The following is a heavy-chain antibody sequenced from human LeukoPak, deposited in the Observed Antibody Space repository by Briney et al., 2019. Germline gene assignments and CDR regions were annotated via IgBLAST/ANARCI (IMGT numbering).Heavy chain of an antibody. CDR1: GFTFSSYA. V-gene: IGHV3-30-3*01. Sequence: GGSLRLSCAASGFTFSSYATHWVRQPPGKGLEWVAVISYDGRNKYYADSVKGRFTISRDNSKNTLYLQMNSLRAEDTAVYYCARGKLPIAVAGTGGFDYWGQGTLVTVSS. CDR2: ISYDGRNK. CDR3: ARGKLPIAVAGTGGFDY. J-gene: IGHJ4*02. D-gene: IGHD6-19*01.